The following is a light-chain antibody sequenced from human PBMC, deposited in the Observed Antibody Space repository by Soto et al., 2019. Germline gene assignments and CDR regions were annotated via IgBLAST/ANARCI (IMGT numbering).Light chain of an antibody. CDR2: DVS. V-gene: IGLV2-14*01. CDR1: SSDVGGYNY. J-gene: IGLJ2*01. CDR3: SSYTSSSTREPFVV. Sequence: QSALTQPASVSGSPGQSITISCTGTSSDVGGYNYVSWYQQHPGKAPKLMIYDVSNRPSGVSNRFSGSKSGNTASLTISGLQAEDEADYYCSSYTSSSTREPFVVFGGGTKLTVL.